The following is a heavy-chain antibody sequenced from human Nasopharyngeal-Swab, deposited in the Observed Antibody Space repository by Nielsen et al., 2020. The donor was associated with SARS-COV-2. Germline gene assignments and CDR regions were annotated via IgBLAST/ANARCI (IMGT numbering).Heavy chain of an antibody. V-gene: IGHV3-33*08. J-gene: IGHJ4*02. CDR1: GFTFSSYA. D-gene: IGHD3-3*01. CDR3: ARDGTYYDFWSGLPDY. CDR2: IWYDGSNK. Sequence: GSLRLSCAASGFTFSSYAMHWVRQAPGKGLEWVAVIWYDGSNKYYADSVKGRFTISRDNSKNTLYLQMNSLRAEDTAVYYCARDGTYYDFWSGLPDYWGQGTLVTVSS.